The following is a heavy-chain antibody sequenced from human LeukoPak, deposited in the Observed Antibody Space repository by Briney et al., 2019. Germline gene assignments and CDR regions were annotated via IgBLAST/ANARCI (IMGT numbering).Heavy chain of an antibody. CDR1: GFTFSSYA. J-gene: IGHJ4*02. CDR2: ISGSGGST. CDR3: ARRSIYNILTGHFDY. D-gene: IGHD3-9*01. Sequence: GGSLRLSCAASGFTFSSYAMSWVRQAPGKGLEWVSAISGSGGSTYYADSVKGRFTISRDNSKNTLYLQMGSLRAEDMAVYYCARRSIYNILTGHFDYWGQGTLVTVSS. V-gene: IGHV3-23*01.